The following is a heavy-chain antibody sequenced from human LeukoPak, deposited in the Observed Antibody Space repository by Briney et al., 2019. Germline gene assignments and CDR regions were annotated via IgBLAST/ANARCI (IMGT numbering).Heavy chain of an antibody. J-gene: IGHJ6*03. CDR2: IKQDGSEK. D-gene: IGHD5-18*01. Sequence: GGSLRLSCAASGFTFSSYWMSWVRQAPGKGLEWVANIKQDGSEKYYVDSVKGRFTISRDNAKNSLYLQMNSLRAEDTAVYYCARAPRNGYSYGTDYYYYMDVWGKGTTVTVSS. CDR1: GFTFSSYW. CDR3: ARAPRNGYSYGTDYYYYMDV. V-gene: IGHV3-7*01.